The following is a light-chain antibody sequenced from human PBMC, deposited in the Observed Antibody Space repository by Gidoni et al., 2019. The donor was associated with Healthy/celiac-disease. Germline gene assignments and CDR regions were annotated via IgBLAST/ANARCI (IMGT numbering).Light chain of an antibody. V-gene: IGKV1-39*01. CDR3: QQSYSTFMYT. CDR2: ASS. Sequence: DIQMTQSPSSLSASVGDRVTITCRASQSISSYLTWYQQKPGKAPKLLIYASSSLQSWVPSRFSGSGSWTDFTLTISSLQPEDFATYYCQQSYSTFMYTFGQGTKLEIK. CDR1: QSISSY. J-gene: IGKJ2*01.